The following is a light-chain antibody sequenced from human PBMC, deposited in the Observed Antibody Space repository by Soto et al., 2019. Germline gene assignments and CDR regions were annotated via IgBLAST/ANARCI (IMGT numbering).Light chain of an antibody. Sequence: QSALTQPPSVSGAPGQRVTISCTGSNSNIGADYDVHWYQQLPGTAPKLLIYGNNNRPSGVPDRFSGSKSGTSASLAITGLQPEDEADYYCQSYDSSLSGSYVFGPGSEVTVL. CDR2: GNN. V-gene: IGLV1-40*01. CDR3: QSYDSSLSGSYV. J-gene: IGLJ1*01. CDR1: NSNIGADYD.